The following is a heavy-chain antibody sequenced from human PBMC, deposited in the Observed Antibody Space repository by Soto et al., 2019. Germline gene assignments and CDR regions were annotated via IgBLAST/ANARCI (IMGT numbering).Heavy chain of an antibody. CDR3: TRESITMVRGVDY. V-gene: IGHV3-33*01. CDR2: MWYDGSNK. D-gene: IGHD3-10*01. Sequence: QVQLVESGGGVVQPGRSLRLSCAASGFTFSSYGMHWVRQARGKGLEWVAVMWYDGSNKYYGDSVKGRFTISRDNSKNTLYLQINSLRAEDTAVYYCTRESITMVRGVDYWGQGTLVTVSS. CDR1: GFTFSSYG. J-gene: IGHJ4*02.